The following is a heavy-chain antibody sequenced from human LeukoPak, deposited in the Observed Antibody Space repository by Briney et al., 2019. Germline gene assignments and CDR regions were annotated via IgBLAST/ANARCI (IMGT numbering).Heavy chain of an antibody. J-gene: IGHJ4*02. V-gene: IGHV3-23*01. CDR1: GFTFSSYA. D-gene: IGHD1-26*01. CDR3: AKGKEGATWVEVVFIDY. Sequence: GGYLRLSCAASGFTFSSYAMSWVRQAPGKGLEWVSAISGSGGSTYYADSVKGRFTISRDNSKNTLYLQMNSLRAEDTAVYYCAKGKEGATWVEVVFIDYWGQGTLVTVSS. CDR2: ISGSGGST.